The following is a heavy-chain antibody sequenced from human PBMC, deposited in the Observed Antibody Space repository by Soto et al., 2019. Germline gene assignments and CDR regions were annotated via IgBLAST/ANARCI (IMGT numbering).Heavy chain of an antibody. CDR3: AKLPLLLWFGEVPDDAFDI. V-gene: IGHV3-30*18. CDR2: ISYDANDK. CDR1: GFSFSSYG. D-gene: IGHD3-10*01. J-gene: IGHJ3*02. Sequence: QVQLVESGGGVVQPGRSLRLSCAASGFSFSSYGMHWVRQAPGKGLEWVAVISYDANDKYYADSVRGRFIVSRDNSKNTLFLQMNFLRPEDTAVYHCAKLPLLLWFGEVPDDAFDIWGHGTMVTVSS.